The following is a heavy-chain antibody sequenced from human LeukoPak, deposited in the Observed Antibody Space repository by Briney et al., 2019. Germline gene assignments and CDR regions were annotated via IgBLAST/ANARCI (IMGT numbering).Heavy chain of an antibody. D-gene: IGHD3-3*01. CDR3: ARVGTTIFGVVISFDY. J-gene: IGHJ4*02. CDR1: GFTFSSYS. Sequence: GGSLRLSCAASGFTFSSYSMNWVRQAPGKGLEWVSYISGSSSTIYYADSVKGRFTISRDNAKNSLYLQMNSLRAEDTAVYYCARVGTTIFGVVISFDYWGQGTLVTVSS. CDR2: ISGSSSTI. V-gene: IGHV3-48*01.